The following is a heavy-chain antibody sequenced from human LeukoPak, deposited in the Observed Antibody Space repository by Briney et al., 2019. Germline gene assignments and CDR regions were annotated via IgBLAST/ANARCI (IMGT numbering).Heavy chain of an antibody. CDR1: VFTFSSYG. CDR2: IRYDGSNK. Sequence: GGSLRLSCAASVFTFSSYGMSWVRQAPGKGLEWVSFIRYDGSNKYYADSVKGRFTISRDNSKTTLYLQMNSLRAEDTAVYYCAREDEGYCSSTSCPPPRDWGQGTLVTVSS. D-gene: IGHD2-2*01. V-gene: IGHV3-30*02. CDR3: AREDEGYCSSTSCPPPRD. J-gene: IGHJ4*02.